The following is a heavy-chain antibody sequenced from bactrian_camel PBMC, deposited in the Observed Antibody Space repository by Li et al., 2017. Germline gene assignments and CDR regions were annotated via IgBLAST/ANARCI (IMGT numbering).Heavy chain of an antibody. V-gene: IGHV3S53*01. J-gene: IGHJ6*01. D-gene: IGHD3*01. CDR3: AVHYGLAAGGTMHCADLYVFGF. CDR1: GYTYSGNC. CDR2: IGDPGTT. Sequence: HVQLVESGGGSVQAGGSLRLSCVVSGYTYSGNCMAWFRQAAGKEREVIATIGDPGTTTYTDPAKGRFTVSKDNAKDTLYLQMNGLKPQDTGMYYCAVHYGLAAGGTMHCADLYVFGFWGQGTQVTVS.